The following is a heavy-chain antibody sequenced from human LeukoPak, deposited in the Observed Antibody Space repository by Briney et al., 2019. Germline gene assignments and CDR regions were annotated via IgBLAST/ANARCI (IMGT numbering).Heavy chain of an antibody. CDR3: ARGYGSGSRGIYYYYYGMDV. CDR1: GYTFTSYG. V-gene: IGHV1-18*01. Sequence: ASVMVSCKASGYTFTSYGISWVRQAPGQGLEWMGWISAYNGNTNYAQKLQGRVTMTTDTSTSTAYMELRSLRSDDTAVYYCARGYGSGSRGIYYYYYGMDVWGQGTTVTVSS. J-gene: IGHJ6*02. CDR2: ISAYNGNT. D-gene: IGHD3-10*01.